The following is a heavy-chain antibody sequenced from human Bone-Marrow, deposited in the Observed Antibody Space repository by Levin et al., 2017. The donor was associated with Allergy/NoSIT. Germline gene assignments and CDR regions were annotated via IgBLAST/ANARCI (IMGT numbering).Heavy chain of an antibody. CDR2: ISAYNGNT. V-gene: IGHV1-18*01. J-gene: IGHJ4*02. D-gene: IGHD2-2*01. CDR3: ARVQAYCTSTSCFDY. Sequence: ASVKVSCEASGYTFTNYGISWVRQAPGQGLEWMGWISAYNGNTDYAQKFQDRIIMTTDTSTSTTYMELRSLRSDDTAVYYCARVQAYCTSTSCFDYWGQGTLVTVSS. CDR1: GYTFTNYG.